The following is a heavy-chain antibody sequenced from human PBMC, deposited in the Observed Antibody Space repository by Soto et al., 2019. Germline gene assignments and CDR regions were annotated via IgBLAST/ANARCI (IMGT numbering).Heavy chain of an antibody. CDR1: GGSFSGYY. V-gene: IGHV4-34*01. CDR2: INHSGST. CDR3: ARLATYYYGSGSGFDY. J-gene: IGHJ4*02. Sequence: SETLSLTCAVYGGSFSGYYWSWIRQPPGKGLEWIGEINHSGSTNYNPSLKSRVTISVDTSKNQFSLKLSSVTAADTAVYYCARLATYYYGSGSGFDYWGQGTLVTVSS. D-gene: IGHD3-10*01.